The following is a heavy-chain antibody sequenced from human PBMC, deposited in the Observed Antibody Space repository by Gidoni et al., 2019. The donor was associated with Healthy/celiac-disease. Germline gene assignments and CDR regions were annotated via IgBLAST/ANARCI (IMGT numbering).Heavy chain of an antibody. Sequence: EVQLVESGGGLIQPGGSLRLSCAASGFTVSSNYMSWVRQAPGKGLEWVSVIYSGGSTYYADSVKGRFTISRDNSKNTLYLQMNSLRAEDTAVYYCARAMGDYYDSSGYPGLDYWGQGTLVTVSS. CDR2: IYSGGST. CDR3: ARAMGDYYDSSGYPGLDY. CDR1: GFTVSSNY. J-gene: IGHJ4*02. D-gene: IGHD3-22*01. V-gene: IGHV3-53*01.